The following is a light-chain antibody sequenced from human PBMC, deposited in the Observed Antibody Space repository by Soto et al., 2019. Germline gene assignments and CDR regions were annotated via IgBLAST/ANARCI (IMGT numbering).Light chain of an antibody. CDR3: SSYRYGATLV. J-gene: IGLJ2*01. V-gene: IGLV2-14*01. CDR2: EVS. Sequence: QPASVSGSPGQSITISCTGTSSDVGGYKHVAWYQQHPGKAPKLMIFEVSNRPSGVSNRFSASKSGNTASLTISGLQAEDEADYFCSSYRYGATLVFGGGTKLTVL. CDR1: SSDVGGYKH.